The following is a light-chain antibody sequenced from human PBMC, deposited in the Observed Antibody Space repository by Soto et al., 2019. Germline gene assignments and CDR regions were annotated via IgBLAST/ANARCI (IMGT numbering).Light chain of an antibody. CDR2: GTS. V-gene: IGKV1-39*01. Sequence: DIQMTQSPSFLSASVGDRVTISCRASQAINTYLNCYQQKPGKAPKLLIYGTSDLQNGVPSRFSGGGSGTDFTLTISSLQPEDFATYYCQQSYSTLLITFGQGTRLEV. J-gene: IGKJ5*01. CDR1: QAINTY. CDR3: QQSYSTLLIT.